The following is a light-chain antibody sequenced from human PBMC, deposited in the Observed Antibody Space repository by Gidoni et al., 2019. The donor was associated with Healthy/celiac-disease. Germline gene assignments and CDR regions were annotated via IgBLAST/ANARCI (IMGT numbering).Light chain of an antibody. J-gene: IGKJ1*01. Sequence: DIQITQSPSSLSASVGDRVTITCRASQSISSYLNWYQQTPGKAPKLLIYAASSLQSGVPSRFSGSGSGTDFTLTISSLQPEDFATYYCQQSYSTHWTFGQGTKVEIK. CDR2: AAS. CDR3: QQSYSTHWT. CDR1: QSISSY. V-gene: IGKV1-39*01.